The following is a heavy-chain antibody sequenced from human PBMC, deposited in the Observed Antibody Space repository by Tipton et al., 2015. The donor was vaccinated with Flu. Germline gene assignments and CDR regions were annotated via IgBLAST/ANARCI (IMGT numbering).Heavy chain of an antibody. Sequence: VQLVQSGAEVKKSGESLKISCQGSGYSFPNYWIAWVRQKPGKGLEWMGIIDPSDSNTKYSPSFQGQVTISADNAISTAHLQWSSLQASDSAMYYCARRSGGGDLVKWGQGTLVTVSS. CDR3: ARRSGGGDLVK. CDR2: IDPSDSNT. J-gene: IGHJ4*02. V-gene: IGHV5-51*01. CDR1: GYSFPNYW. D-gene: IGHD2-21*01.